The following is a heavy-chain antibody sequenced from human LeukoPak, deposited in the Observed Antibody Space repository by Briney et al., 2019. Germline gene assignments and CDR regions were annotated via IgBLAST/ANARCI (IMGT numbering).Heavy chain of an antibody. D-gene: IGHD6-19*01. CDR1: GLPISRFF. J-gene: IGHJ4*02. Sequence: SETLSLIYTTSGLPISRFFWNWVRQPPGKGLEWIGNIYDGVPTFFNPSLKSRVTISVDTSKGQFSLQLASVTAADTAVYYCVQSTGWPGFDYWGQGILVTVSS. CDR3: VQSTGWPGFDY. V-gene: IGHV4-4*09. CDR2: IYDGVPT.